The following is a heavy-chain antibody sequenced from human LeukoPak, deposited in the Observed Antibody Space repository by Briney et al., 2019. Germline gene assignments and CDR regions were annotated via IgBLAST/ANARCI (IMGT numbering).Heavy chain of an antibody. Sequence: PGGSLTLSCAASGFTFRSYGMHWVRQPPGKGLEGVSVISYVGNDKYYADPAKGRCTIARDNSKNTLYLQMNSLTAEDTALYYCAKDRDEMAAAYVFDIWGQGTMVSVSS. J-gene: IGHJ3*02. CDR1: GFTFRSYG. CDR3: AKDRDEMAAAYVFDI. D-gene: IGHD6-13*01. CDR2: ISYVGNDK. V-gene: IGHV3-30*18.